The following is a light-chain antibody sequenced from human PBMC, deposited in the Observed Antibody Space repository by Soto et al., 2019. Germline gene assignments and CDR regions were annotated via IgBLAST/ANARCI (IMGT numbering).Light chain of an antibody. J-gene: IGLJ1*01. CDR1: RVGTES. Sequence: YELPQPPSVSVAPGQTARITCGGGRVGTESVHWYQQKPGQAPVLVVYDDSNRPSGIPERFSGSNSANTATLTITRVAAGDEADYYCQLWDNISDRYVFGTGTKVTVL. V-gene: IGLV3-21*02. CDR2: DDS. CDR3: QLWDNISDRYV.